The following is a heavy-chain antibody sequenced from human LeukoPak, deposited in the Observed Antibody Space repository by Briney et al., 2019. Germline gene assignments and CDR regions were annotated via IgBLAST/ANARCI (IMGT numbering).Heavy chain of an antibody. CDR3: VREVGRPKTFYFDS. CDR2: ISETI. CDR1: GFVFSRDN. D-gene: IGHD3-16*01. J-gene: IGHJ4*02. V-gene: IGHV3-48*04. Sequence: GGSLRLSCIASGFVFSRDNMNWVRQAPGKGLEWDAHISETIYYADSVQGRFTISRDNAKNSLYLQMSNLRVDDTAMYYCVREVGRPKTFYFDSWGRGTPVTVSS.